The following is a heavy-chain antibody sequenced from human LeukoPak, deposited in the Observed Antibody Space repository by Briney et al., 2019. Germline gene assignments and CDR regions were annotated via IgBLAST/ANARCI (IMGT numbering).Heavy chain of an antibody. J-gene: IGHJ4*02. CDR3: AKDVVGTPNGYFDS. CDR2: IKQDGSEK. V-gene: IGHV3-7*03. CDR1: GFTFSSYW. Sequence: GGSLRLSCEASGFTFSSYWMSWVRQAPGKGLEWVANIKQDGSEKKYLDSVKGRFTISRDNARNSLYLQMNSLRVEDMALYYCAKDVVGTPNGYFDSWGQGTLVTISS. D-gene: IGHD2-15*01.